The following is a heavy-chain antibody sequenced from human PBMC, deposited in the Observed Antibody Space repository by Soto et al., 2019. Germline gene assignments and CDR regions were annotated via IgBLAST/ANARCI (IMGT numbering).Heavy chain of an antibody. J-gene: IGHJ4*02. CDR3: ARLRVYDWGIPNY. CDR1: GDSITTTNC. CDR2: ICLGGST. D-gene: IGHD3-16*01. V-gene: IGHV4-4*02. Sequence: QLLHQESGQELLKPSGTLSLTCAVSGDSITTTNCWSWVRQPPGKGLEWIGEICLGGSTNYNPSRKSRVTISLDKSKIQFSLRLSSVTAADTAVYYCARLRVYDWGIPNYWGQGTLVTVSS.